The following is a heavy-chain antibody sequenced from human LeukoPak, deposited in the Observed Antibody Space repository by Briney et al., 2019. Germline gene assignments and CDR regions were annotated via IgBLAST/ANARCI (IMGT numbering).Heavy chain of an antibody. D-gene: IGHD6-6*01. V-gene: IGHV4-39*01. CDR3: ASPSSSSSTYDY. CDR1: GGSISSSSYY. J-gene: IGHJ4*02. Sequence: SETLSLTCTVSGGSISSSSYYWGWIRQPPGKGLEWSVSIHYSGSTYYSPSLKSRDTISVDTSKNQFSLKLSSVTAADTAVYYCASPSSSSSTYDYWGQGTLVTVSS. CDR2: IHYSGST.